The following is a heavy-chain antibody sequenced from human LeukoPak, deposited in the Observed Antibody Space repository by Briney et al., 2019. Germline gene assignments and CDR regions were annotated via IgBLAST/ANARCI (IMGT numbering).Heavy chain of an antibody. D-gene: IGHD1-14*01. CDR1: GCTFSSYG. Sequence: GGSLRLSCAASGCTFSSYGMHWVRQAPGKGLEWVAVIWYDGSNKYYADSVKGRFTISRDNSKNTLYLQMNSLRAEDTAVYYCARDSDHLAFDLWGRGTLVTVSS. V-gene: IGHV3-33*01. CDR2: IWYDGSNK. J-gene: IGHJ2*01. CDR3: ARDSDHLAFDL.